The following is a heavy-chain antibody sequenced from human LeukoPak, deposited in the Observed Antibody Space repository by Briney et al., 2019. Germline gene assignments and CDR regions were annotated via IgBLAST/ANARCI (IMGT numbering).Heavy chain of an antibody. J-gene: IGHJ6*02. CDR3: ARDPRWLVGYYGMDV. D-gene: IGHD6-19*01. CDR2: IWYDGSNK. V-gene: IGHV3-33*01. Sequence: AGRSLRLSCAASGFTFSSYGMHWVRQAPGKGLEWVAVIWYDGSNKYYADSVKGRFTISRDNSKNTLYLQMNSLRAEDTAVYHCARDPRWLVGYYGMDVWGQGTTVTVSS. CDR1: GFTFSSYG.